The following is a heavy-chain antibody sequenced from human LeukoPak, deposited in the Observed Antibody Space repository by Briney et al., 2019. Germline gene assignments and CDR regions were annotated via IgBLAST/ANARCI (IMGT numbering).Heavy chain of an antibody. V-gene: IGHV4-59*08. CDR3: ASTTYYDFWSGYENN. Sequence: PSETLSLTCTVSGGSMSNYYWSWIRQPPGKGLEWIGFIYYSGSTNYNPSLKSRVTISVDTSKNQFSLKLSSVTAADTAVYYCASTTYYDFWSGYENNWGQGTLVTVSS. CDR2: IYYSGST. D-gene: IGHD3-3*01. J-gene: IGHJ4*02. CDR1: GGSMSNYY.